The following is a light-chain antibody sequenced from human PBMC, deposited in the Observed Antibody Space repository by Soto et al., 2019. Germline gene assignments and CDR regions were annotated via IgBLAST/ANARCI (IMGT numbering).Light chain of an antibody. CDR2: DDN. CDR3: GTWDSSLSAGV. CDR1: SSNIGSNY. J-gene: IGLJ2*01. V-gene: IGLV1-51*01. Sequence: QSVLTQPPSVSAAPGQTVTISCSGSSSNIGSNYVSWYQQLPGTAPKLLIYDDNTRPSGIPDRFSGSKSGTAATLGITGLQTGDEADYYCGTWDSSLSAGVFGGGTKLHVL.